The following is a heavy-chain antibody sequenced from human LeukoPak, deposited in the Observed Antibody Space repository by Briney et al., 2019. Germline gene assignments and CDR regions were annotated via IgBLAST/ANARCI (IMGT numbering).Heavy chain of an antibody. Sequence: SETLSLTCTVSGGSISSGDYYWSWIRQPPGKGLEWIGYIYYSGSTYYNPSLKSRVAISVDTSKNQFSLKLSSVTAADTAVYYCARDDTLAAIDIWGQGTMVTVSS. V-gene: IGHV4-30-4*08. CDR1: GGSISSGDYY. J-gene: IGHJ3*02. CDR3: ARDDTLAAIDI. CDR2: IYYSGST.